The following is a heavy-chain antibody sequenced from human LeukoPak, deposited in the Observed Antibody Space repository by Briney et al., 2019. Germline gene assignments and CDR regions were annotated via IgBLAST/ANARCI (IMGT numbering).Heavy chain of an antibody. D-gene: IGHD1-1*01. V-gene: IGHV3-30*02. J-gene: IGHJ3*02. CDR3: AKDLGYNWNFDAFDI. Sequence: PGGSLRLSCAASGFTFSNYGMHWVRQAPGKGLEWVTFIRYDGSNKYSADSVKGRFTISRDNSRNTLYLQMNSPRPEDTAVYYCAKDLGYNWNFDAFDIWGQGTMVTVSS. CDR1: GFTFSNYG. CDR2: IRYDGSNK.